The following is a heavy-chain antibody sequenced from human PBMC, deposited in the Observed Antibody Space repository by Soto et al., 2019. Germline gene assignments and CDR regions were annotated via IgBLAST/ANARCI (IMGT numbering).Heavy chain of an antibody. J-gene: IGHJ4*02. V-gene: IGHV2-5*02. CDR1: GFSLSTSGVG. CDR2: IYWDDDK. CDR3: IHRRSGSYYNY. Sequence: VSGPTLVNPTHTLTLTCTFSGFSLSTSGVGVGWIRQPPGKALEWLAIIYWDDDKRYRPSLKRRLTITKDTSKNQVVLTMTNMDPMDTAKYYCIHRRSGSYYNYWGQGTLVTVSS. D-gene: IGHD1-26*01.